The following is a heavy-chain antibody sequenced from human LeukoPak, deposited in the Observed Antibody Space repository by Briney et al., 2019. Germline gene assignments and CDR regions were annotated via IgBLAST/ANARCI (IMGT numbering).Heavy chain of an antibody. D-gene: IGHD5-18*01. V-gene: IGHV3-23*01. CDR2: ITARGGNT. CDR1: GLTFISYA. CDR3: AKGNGYSYGRYYFDY. Sequence: GGSLTLSCAASGLTFISYAMGWVRHAPGEGPEWVSAITARGGNTYYADSVKGRFAISRDTSKNALYLQVNSLRAEDTAVYYCAKGNGYSYGRYYFDYWGQGTLVTVSS. J-gene: IGHJ4*02.